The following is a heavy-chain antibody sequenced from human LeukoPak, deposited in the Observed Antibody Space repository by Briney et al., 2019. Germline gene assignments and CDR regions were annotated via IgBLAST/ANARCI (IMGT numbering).Heavy chain of an antibody. CDR1: GFTFDDYA. V-gene: IGHV3-9*01. CDR2: ISWNSGSK. D-gene: IGHD3-9*01. Sequence: PGRSLRLSCAASGFTFDDYAMHWVRQAPGKGLEWVSGISWNSGSKGYADSVKGRFTISRDNAKNSLYLQMNSLRAEDTALYYCAKDMDDILTGGGDYWGQGTLVTVSS. CDR3: AKDMDDILTGGGDY. J-gene: IGHJ4*02.